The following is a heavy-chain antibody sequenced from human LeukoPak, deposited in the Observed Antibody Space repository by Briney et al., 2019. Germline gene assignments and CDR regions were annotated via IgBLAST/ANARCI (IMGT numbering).Heavy chain of an antibody. D-gene: IGHD6-19*01. J-gene: IGHJ4*02. CDR2: IWYDGSNK. V-gene: IGHV3-33*01. Sequence: GGSLRLSCAASGFTFSSYGIHWVRQAPDKGLEWVAVIWYDGSNKYYADSVKGRFTISRDNSKNTLYLQMNSLRAEDTAMYFCARDRGRYSSFDYWGQGTLVTVSP. CDR1: GFTFSSYG. CDR3: ARDRGRYSSFDY.